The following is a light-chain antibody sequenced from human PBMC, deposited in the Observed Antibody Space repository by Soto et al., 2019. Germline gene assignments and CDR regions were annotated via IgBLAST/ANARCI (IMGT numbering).Light chain of an antibody. V-gene: IGKV3-15*01. Sequence: IGMKQSPDTLFVYIGEGATLSCRASQSVSSHLAWYQHKPGQAPRLLIYGASTRASGIPARFSGSGSETDFTLTISSLQSEDSAVYYCQQYHNLPPITLGQVRLLAIK. CDR3: QQYHNLPPIT. CDR1: QSVSSH. CDR2: GAS. J-gene: IGKJ5*01.